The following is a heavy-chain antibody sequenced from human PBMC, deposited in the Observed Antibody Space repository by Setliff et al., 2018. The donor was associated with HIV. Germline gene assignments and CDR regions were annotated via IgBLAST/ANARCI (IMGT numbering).Heavy chain of an antibody. V-gene: IGHV4-59*11. J-gene: IGHJ4*02. CDR3: ARLHGDFYFDL. D-gene: IGHD4-17*01. CDR2: VYNSGGT. CDR1: GGSINSQY. Sequence: LSLTCTVSGGSINSQYWSWIRQTPGKGLESIGYVYNSGGTNYNPSLKSRVTISVDTSKNQFSLRLSSVTAADTAVYYCARLHGDFYFDLWGQGTLVTVSS.